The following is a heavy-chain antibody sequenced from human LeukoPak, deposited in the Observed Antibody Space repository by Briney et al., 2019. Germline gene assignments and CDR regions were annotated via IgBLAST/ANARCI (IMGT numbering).Heavy chain of an antibody. CDR3: AKALRYFDWLLSPDFDY. CDR2: ICGSGGCT. D-gene: IGHD3-9*01. V-gene: IGHV3-23*01. Sequence: PGGSLRLSCEASGFIFNTYAIYWVRQAPGKGLEWVSGICGSGGCTYYADSVKGRFTISRDNSKNTVYLEMNSLTADDTAVYYCAKALRYFDWLLSPDFDYWGQGTLVTVSS. CDR1: GFIFNTYA. J-gene: IGHJ4*02.